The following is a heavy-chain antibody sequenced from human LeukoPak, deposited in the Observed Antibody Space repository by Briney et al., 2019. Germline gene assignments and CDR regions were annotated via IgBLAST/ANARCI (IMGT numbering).Heavy chain of an antibody. CDR2: IIPIFGTA. Sequence: SVKVSCKGSGGTFSSYAISWVRQAPGQGLEWMGRIIPIFGTANYAQKFQGRVTITTDESTSTAYMELSSLRSEDTAVYYCARDRGVSGWRHRGFDYWGQGTLVTVSS. CDR1: GGTFSSYA. CDR3: ARDRGVSGWRHRGFDY. D-gene: IGHD6-19*01. J-gene: IGHJ4*02. V-gene: IGHV1-69*05.